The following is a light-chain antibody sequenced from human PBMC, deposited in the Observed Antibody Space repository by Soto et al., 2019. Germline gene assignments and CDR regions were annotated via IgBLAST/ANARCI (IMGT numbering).Light chain of an antibody. V-gene: IGKV3-20*01. J-gene: IGKJ1*01. CDR1: QSVSSIY. Sequence: EIVLTQSPGTLSLSPGERATLSCRASQSVSSIYLAWYQRKPGQAPRLLIYGASSRASGIPDRFSGSGSGTDFTLTISRLEPEDFAVYYCQQYDSSLWTFGQGTKVEIK. CDR3: QQYDSSLWT. CDR2: GAS.